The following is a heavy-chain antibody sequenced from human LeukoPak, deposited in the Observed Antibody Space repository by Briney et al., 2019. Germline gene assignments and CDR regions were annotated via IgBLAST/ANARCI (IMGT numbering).Heavy chain of an antibody. V-gene: IGHV4-4*02. CDR2: IYHSGST. CDR3: ARDRSAGYSSSWYVYRGAFDI. Sequence: AETLSLTCAVSGGSISSSNWWSWVRQPPGEGLEWIGEIYHSGSTNYNPSLKSRVTISVDKSKNQFSLKLSSVTAADTAVYYCARDRSAGYSSSWYVYRGAFDIWGQGTMVTVSS. CDR1: GGSISSSNW. D-gene: IGHD6-13*01. J-gene: IGHJ3*02.